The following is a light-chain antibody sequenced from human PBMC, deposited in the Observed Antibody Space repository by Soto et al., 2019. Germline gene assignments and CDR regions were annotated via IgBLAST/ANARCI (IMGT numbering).Light chain of an antibody. J-gene: IGLJ1*01. V-gene: IGLV2-11*01. Sequence: QSALTQPRSVSGSPGQSVTISCTGSSSYVGAYNFASWYQQHPGAAPKLLIHDVNKRPPGVPDRFSASKSGNTASLTISGLQAEDEADYYCCSYAGEYKYVFGSGTKVTVL. CDR3: CSYAGEYKYV. CDR1: SSYVGAYNF. CDR2: DVN.